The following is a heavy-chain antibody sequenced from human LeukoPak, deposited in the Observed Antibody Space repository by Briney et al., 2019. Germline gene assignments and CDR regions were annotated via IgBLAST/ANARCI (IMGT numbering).Heavy chain of an antibody. CDR1: GYTFSDRY. Sequence: PGGSLRLSCAVPGYTFSDRYIDWVRQAPGKGLEWVGQTRNKANNYATEYAASVKDRFTISRDDSRKSVYLQMDSLKTEDTAVYYCARWRSGSCSDWGQGTRVTVSS. J-gene: IGHJ4*02. V-gene: IGHV3-72*01. CDR3: ARWRSGSCSD. D-gene: IGHD2-15*01. CDR2: TRNKANNYAT.